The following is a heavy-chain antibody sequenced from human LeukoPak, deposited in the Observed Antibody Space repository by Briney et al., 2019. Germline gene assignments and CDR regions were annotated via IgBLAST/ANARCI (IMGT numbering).Heavy chain of an antibody. Sequence: SETLSLTCTVSGGSISSDDYYWSWIRQPAGKGLEWIGRIYTSGSTNYNPSLKSRVTMSVDTSKNQFSLKLSSVTAADTAVYYCARGGSGWYMGYYFDYWGQGTLVTVSS. D-gene: IGHD6-19*01. CDR1: GGSISSDDYY. CDR3: ARGGSGWYMGYYFDY. V-gene: IGHV4-61*02. CDR2: IYTSGST. J-gene: IGHJ4*02.